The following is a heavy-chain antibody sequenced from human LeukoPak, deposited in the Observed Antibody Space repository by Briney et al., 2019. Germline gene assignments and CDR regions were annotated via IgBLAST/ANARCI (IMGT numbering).Heavy chain of an antibody. Sequence: ASVKVSCKASGYTLTGYYMHWVRQAPGQGLEWMGWISTQNGGTNYAQNFQGRVTMTRDTSVSTAYMELSRLRSDDTAVYYCARSSLYYYGSGTYDKVCLDYWGQGTLVTVSS. CDR1: GYTLTGYY. CDR3: ARSSLYYYGSGTYDKVCLDY. CDR2: ISTQNGGT. J-gene: IGHJ4*02. D-gene: IGHD3-10*01. V-gene: IGHV1-2*02.